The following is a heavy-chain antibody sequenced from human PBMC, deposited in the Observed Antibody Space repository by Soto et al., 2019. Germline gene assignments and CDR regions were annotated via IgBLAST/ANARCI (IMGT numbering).Heavy chain of an antibody. CDR2: INPSGGST. J-gene: IGHJ4*02. CDR3: ARDSGSYYKYYYFDY. Sequence: ASVKVSCKASGYTFTSYYMHWVRQAPGQGLEWMGIINPSGGSTSYAQKFQGRVTMTRDTSTSTVYMELSSLRSEDMAVYYCARDSGSYYKYYYFDYWGQGTLVTVSS. V-gene: IGHV1-46*01. D-gene: IGHD1-26*01. CDR1: GYTFTSYY.